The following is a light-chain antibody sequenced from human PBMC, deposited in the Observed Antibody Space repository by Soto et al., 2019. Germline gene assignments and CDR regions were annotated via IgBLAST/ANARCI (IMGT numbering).Light chain of an antibody. CDR3: QSYDSNFLGVI. CDR2: GVR. Sequence: QSALTQPASVSASPGQSITISCTGASNDIGSSDYVSWYQQHPGKAPKLIIYGVRNRPSGVPDRFSGSKSGTSASLAITGLQAEDEADYYCQSYDSNFLGVIFAVGTKLTVL. CDR1: SNDIGSSDY. V-gene: IGLV2-14*01. J-gene: IGLJ2*01.